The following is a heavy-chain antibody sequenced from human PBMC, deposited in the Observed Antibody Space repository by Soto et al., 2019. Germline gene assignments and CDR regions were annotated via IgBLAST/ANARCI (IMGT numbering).Heavy chain of an antibody. Sequence: ASVKVSCKASGYTFTSYYMHWVRQAPGQGLEWMGIINPSGGSTSYAQKFQGRVTMTRDTSTSTVYMELSSLRSEDTAVYYCASGAAAGMGGYDFNYYYYMDVWGKGTTVTSP. D-gene: IGHD6-13*01. V-gene: IGHV1-46*03. CDR2: INPSGGST. CDR1: GYTFTSYY. J-gene: IGHJ6*03. CDR3: ASGAAAGMGGYDFNYYYYMDV.